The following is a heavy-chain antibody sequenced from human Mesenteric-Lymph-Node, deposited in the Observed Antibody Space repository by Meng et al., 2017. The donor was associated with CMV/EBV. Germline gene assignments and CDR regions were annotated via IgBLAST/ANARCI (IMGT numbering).Heavy chain of an antibody. CDR3: ARQDSRVYFDY. D-gene: IGHD2-15*01. Sequence: GSLRLSCTVSGGSLISYYWSWIRQPPEKGLEWIGYIYYSGSTNYNPSLKSRVTISVDTSKNQFSLKLSSVTAADTAVYYCARQDSRVYFDYWGQGTLVTVSS. J-gene: IGHJ4*02. CDR1: GGSLISYY. V-gene: IGHV4-59*01. CDR2: IYYSGST.